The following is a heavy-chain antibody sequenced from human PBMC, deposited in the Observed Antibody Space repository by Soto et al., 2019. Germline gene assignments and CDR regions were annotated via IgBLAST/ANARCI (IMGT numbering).Heavy chain of an antibody. Sequence: PXGSLRLSCAVSGFTFGDYWMHWVRQPPGKGPEWVSRMTGDGRTTQYADSVKGRFTASRDNAKSTLYLQMNSLRAEDTAVYYCATDEVDYWGPGTLVTVSS. J-gene: IGHJ4*02. CDR2: MTGDGRTT. V-gene: IGHV3-74*03. CDR3: ATDEVDY. CDR1: GFTFGDYW.